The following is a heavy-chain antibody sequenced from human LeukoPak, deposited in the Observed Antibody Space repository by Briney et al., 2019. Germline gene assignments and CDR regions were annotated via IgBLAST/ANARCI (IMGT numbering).Heavy chain of an antibody. CDR1: GGSISSGDYY. V-gene: IGHV4-30-4*01. J-gene: IGHJ6*02. CDR3: AGRIAAPRTYYYYYGMDV. CDR2: IYYSGST. Sequence: SETLSLTCTVSGGSISSGDYYWSWIRQPPGKGLEWIGCIYYSGSTYYNPSLKSRVTISVDTSKNQFSLKLSSVTAADTAVYYCAGRIAAPRTYYYYYGMDVWGQGTTVTVSS. D-gene: IGHD6-6*01.